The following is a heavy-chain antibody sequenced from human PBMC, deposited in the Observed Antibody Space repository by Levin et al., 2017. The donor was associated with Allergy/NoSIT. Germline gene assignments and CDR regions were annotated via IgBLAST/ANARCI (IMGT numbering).Heavy chain of an antibody. V-gene: IGHV3-11*01. CDR1: GFSFSDYY. CDR2: ISSSGSTI. D-gene: IGHD2-21*02. Sequence: SCAASGFSFSDYYMTWIRQAPGKGLEWVSYISSSGSTIYYADSVRGRFTISRDNVENSLYLQMNSLRAEDTAMYYCGRGGAWFSFLDYWGQGTLVTVSS. J-gene: IGHJ4*02. CDR3: GRGGAWFSFLDY.